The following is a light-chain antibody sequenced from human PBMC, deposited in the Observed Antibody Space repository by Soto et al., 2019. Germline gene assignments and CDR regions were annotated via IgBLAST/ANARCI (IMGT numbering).Light chain of an antibody. CDR1: QSVSSSY. V-gene: IGKV3-20*01. J-gene: IGKJ4*01. Sequence: EIVFTQSPGTLSLSPGERATLSCRASQSVSSSYLAWYQQKPGQAPRLLIYGASSRATGIPDRFSGSGSGTDFTLTISRLEPEDFAVYYCQQYGSSPPLTFGGGTKVDI. CDR3: QQYGSSPPLT. CDR2: GAS.